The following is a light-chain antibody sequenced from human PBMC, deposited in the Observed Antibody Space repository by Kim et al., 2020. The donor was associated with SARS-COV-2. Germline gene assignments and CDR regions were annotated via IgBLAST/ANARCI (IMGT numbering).Light chain of an antibody. V-gene: IGKV3-20*01. J-gene: IGKJ1*01. CDR2: GAS. CDR1: QSVGSKY. CDR3: QQYGDSRT. Sequence: LSPGGGATLSCRASQSVGSKYLAWYQQKPGQAPRLLIYGASSRATGIPDRFSGSGSGKDFTLTISGLEPEDFAVYYCQQYGDSRTFGQGTKVDIK.